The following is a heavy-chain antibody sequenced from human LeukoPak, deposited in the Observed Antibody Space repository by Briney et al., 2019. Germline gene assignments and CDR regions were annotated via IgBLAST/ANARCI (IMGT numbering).Heavy chain of an antibody. CDR3: ARDQHVLLWFGESAPLDY. Sequence: GASVKVSCKVSGYTLTELSMHWVRQAPGKGLEWMGGFDPEDGETIYAQKFQGRVTMTRDTSTSTVYMELSSLRSEDTAVYYCARDQHVLLWFGESAPLDYWGQGTLVTVSS. J-gene: IGHJ4*02. V-gene: IGHV1-24*01. CDR2: FDPEDGET. CDR1: GYTLTELS. D-gene: IGHD3-10*01.